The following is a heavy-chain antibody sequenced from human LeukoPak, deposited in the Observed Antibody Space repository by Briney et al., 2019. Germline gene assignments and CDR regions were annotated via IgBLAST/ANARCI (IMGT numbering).Heavy chain of an antibody. Sequence: GGSLRLSCAASGFTFSSYEMNWVRQAPGKGLEWVSAISGSGGSTYYADSVKGRVTISRDNSKNTLYLQMNSLRAEDTAVYYCAKDITMVRGVTAFDYWGQGTLVTVSS. J-gene: IGHJ4*02. V-gene: IGHV3-23*01. CDR2: ISGSGGST. CDR1: GFTFSSYE. D-gene: IGHD3-10*01. CDR3: AKDITMVRGVTAFDY.